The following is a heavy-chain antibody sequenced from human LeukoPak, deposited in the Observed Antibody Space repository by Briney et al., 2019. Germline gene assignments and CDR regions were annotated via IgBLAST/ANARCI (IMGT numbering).Heavy chain of an antibody. CDR1: GGSFSRYF. J-gene: IGHJ3*02. V-gene: IGHV4-34*01. CDR3: ASPRDGRYTFDI. D-gene: IGHD5-24*01. CDR2: INHSGGT. Sequence: SETLSLTCAVSGGSFSRYFLSWLRQTPEKGLEWIGEINHSGGTNYKPSLKSRVTISVGTSKNQFSLRVTSVTAADAGVYYCASPRDGRYTFDIWGQGTPVTASS.